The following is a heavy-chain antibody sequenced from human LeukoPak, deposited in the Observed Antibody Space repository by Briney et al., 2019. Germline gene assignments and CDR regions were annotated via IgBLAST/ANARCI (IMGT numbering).Heavy chain of an antibody. CDR2: IRVSVDTT. Sequence: PGGSLRLSCAASGFTFSSYAMSWVRQAPGRGLEWVSAIRVSVDTTYYADSVKGRFTISGDNPKSTLYLQMNSLRAEDTAVYYCARAPTMTTWVVDYWGQGTLVAVSS. J-gene: IGHJ4*02. V-gene: IGHV3-23*01. CDR1: GFTFSSYA. CDR3: ARAPTMTTWVVDY. D-gene: IGHD4-17*01.